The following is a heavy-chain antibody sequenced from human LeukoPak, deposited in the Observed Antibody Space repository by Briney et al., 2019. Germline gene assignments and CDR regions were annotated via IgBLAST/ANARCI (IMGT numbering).Heavy chain of an antibody. CDR1: GGSFSGYY. CDR3: ARPRLYCSGGSCYKKAGYYFDY. Sequence: SETLSLTCAVYGGSFSGYYWSWIRQPPGKGLEWIGEINHSGSTNYNPSLKSRVTISVDTSKNQFSLKLSSVTAADTAVYYCARPRLYCSGGSCYKKAGYYFDYWGQGTLVTVSS. V-gene: IGHV4-34*01. CDR2: INHSGST. D-gene: IGHD2-15*01. J-gene: IGHJ4*02.